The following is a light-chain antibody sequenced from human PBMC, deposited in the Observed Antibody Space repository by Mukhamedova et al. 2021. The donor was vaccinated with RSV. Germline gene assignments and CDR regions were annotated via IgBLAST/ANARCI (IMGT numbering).Light chain of an antibody. CDR3: QKYDHAPRT. V-gene: IGKV1-27*01. Sequence: QWYQRRVHGLLIYDASTLLSGVPSRFSGSGSGTAFTLTINSLQPEDVATYYCQKYDHAPRTFGQGTKVEIK. CDR2: DAS. J-gene: IGKJ1*01.